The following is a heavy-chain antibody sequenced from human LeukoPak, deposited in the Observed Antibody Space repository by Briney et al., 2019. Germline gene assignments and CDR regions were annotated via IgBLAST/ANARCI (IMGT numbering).Heavy chain of an antibody. D-gene: IGHD5-18*01. V-gene: IGHV4-39*01. CDR2: IYYSGST. CDR1: GGSISSSSYY. J-gene: IGHJ6*03. CDR3: ARGRRYSHGYHRPDGSVYYMDV. Sequence: TTSETLSLTCTVSGGSISSSSYYWGWVRQPPGKGLEWIGSIYYSGSTYYNPSLKSRVTISVDTSKNQFSLKLSSVTAADTAVYYCARGRRYSHGYHRPDGSVYYMDVWGKGTTVTVSS.